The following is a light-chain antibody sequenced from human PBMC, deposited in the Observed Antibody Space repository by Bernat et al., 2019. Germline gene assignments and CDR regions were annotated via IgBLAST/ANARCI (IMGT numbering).Light chain of an antibody. V-gene: IGLV2-14*03. CDR3: NSYTTTSTPVV. Sequence: QSALTQPASVSGSPGQSITISCTGTSSDVGAYNYVSWYQQHPGKAPKLMIYDVSIRPSGVSNRFSGSKSGNTASLTISGLQAEDEGYYYWNSYTTTSTPVVFGGGTKLTVL. CDR2: DVS. J-gene: IGLJ2*01. CDR1: SSDVGAYNY.